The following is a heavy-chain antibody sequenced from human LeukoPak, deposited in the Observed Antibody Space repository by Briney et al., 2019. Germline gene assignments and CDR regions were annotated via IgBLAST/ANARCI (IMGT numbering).Heavy chain of an antibody. J-gene: IGHJ6*03. CDR2: INPNSGGT. V-gene: IGHV1-2*02. D-gene: IGHD3-22*01. CDR3: ARDSGYYYDSSGYPYYYYYYYMDV. CDR1: GYTFTGYY. Sequence: GASVKVSCKASGYTFTGYYMHWVRQAPGQGLEWMGWINPNSGGTNYAQKFQGRVTMTRDTSISTAYMELSRLRSDDTAVYYCARDSGYYYDSSGYPYYYYYYYMDVWGKVTTVTISS.